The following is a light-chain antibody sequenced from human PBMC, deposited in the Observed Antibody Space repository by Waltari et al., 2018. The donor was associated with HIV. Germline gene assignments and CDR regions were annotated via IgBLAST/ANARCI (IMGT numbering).Light chain of an antibody. CDR1: TSNIGSNY. CDR2: RDN. Sequence: QSVLTQPPSVSGTPGQRVTISCSGSTSNIGSNYVYWYQQLPETAPKLLIYRDNQRPSGVPDRFSGSKSGTSASLAINGLRSEDEADYYCQSYDTSLSAYVFGTGTKVTVL. V-gene: IGLV1-47*01. J-gene: IGLJ1*01. CDR3: QSYDTSLSAYV.